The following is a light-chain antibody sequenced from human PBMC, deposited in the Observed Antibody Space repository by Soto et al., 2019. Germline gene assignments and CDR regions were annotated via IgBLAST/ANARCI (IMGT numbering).Light chain of an antibody. J-gene: IGKJ4*01. CDR2: DAS. CDR1: QSVTSY. V-gene: IGKV3-11*01. Sequence: EIVLTQSPATLSLSPGQRATLSCRASQSVTSYLAWYQQKPGQAPRLLIYDASNRASGIPARFSGSGSGKDFTLAISGLGTEDFAVYYCQQRSNWPLTFGGATKVEI. CDR3: QQRSNWPLT.